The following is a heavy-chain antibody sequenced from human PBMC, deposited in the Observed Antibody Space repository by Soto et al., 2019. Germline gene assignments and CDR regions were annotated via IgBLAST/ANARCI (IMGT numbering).Heavy chain of an antibody. CDR3: ARDSSGWEPYFDY. V-gene: IGHV3-66*01. CDR1: GFTVSSNY. Sequence: PGGSLRLSCAASGFTVSSNYMSWVRQAPGKGLEWVSVIYSGGSTYYADSVKGRFTISRDNSKNTLYLQMNSLRAEDTAVYYCARDSSGWEPYFDYWGQGTLVTVSS. D-gene: IGHD6-19*01. J-gene: IGHJ4*02. CDR2: IYSGGST.